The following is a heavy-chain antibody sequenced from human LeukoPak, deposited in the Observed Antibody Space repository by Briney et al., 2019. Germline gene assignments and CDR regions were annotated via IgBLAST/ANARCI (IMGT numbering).Heavy chain of an antibody. CDR3: ARDPDIVVVTAPSDY. CDR1: GYTFTSYY. V-gene: IGHV1-46*01. CDR2: INPSGGST. Sequence: GASVKVSCKASGYTFTSYYMHWVRQAPGQGLEWMGIINPSGGSTSYAQKFQGRVTMTRDTSTSTVYMELSSLRSEDTAVYYCARDPDIVVVTAPSDYWGQGTLVTVSS. D-gene: IGHD2-21*02. J-gene: IGHJ4*02.